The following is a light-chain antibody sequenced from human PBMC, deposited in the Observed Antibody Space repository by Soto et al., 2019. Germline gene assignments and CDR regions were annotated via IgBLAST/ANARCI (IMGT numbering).Light chain of an antibody. CDR3: ISYTSSSTWV. V-gene: IGLV2-14*01. CDR2: EVS. CDR1: SSDVGGYNY. Sequence: QSVLTQPASVSGSPGQSITISCTGTSSDVGGYNYVSWYQQHPGKAPKLTIYEVSNRPSGVSDRFSGSRSGNTASLTISGLQAEDESDYYCISYTSSSTWVFGGGTKVTVL. J-gene: IGLJ3*02.